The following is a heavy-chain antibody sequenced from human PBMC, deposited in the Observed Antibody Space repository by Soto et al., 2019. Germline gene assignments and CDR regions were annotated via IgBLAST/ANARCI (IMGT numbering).Heavy chain of an antibody. D-gene: IGHD6-6*01. V-gene: IGHV3-23*01. CDR1: GFTFSSYA. CDR3: AKDQEYSSSSALDY. CDR2: ISGSGGST. J-gene: IGHJ4*02. Sequence: EVQLLESGGGLVQPGGSLRLSCAASGFTFSSYAMSWVRQAPGQGLEWVSAISGSGGSTYYADSVKSRFTISRDNSKNTLYLQMNSLRAEDTAVYYCAKDQEYSSSSALDYWGQGTLVTVSS.